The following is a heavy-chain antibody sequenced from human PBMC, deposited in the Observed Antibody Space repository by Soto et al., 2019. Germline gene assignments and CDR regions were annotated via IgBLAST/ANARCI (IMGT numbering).Heavy chain of an antibody. V-gene: IGHV1-46*01. Sequence: GASVKVSCKASGYTFTSYAMHWVRQAPGQRLEWMGRINASGGSTNYAQKFQGRVTMTRDTSTSTVYMELSSLRSEDTAVYYCARECEAVTTFRYYYYYGMDVWGQGTTVTVSS. J-gene: IGHJ6*02. D-gene: IGHD4-4*01. CDR1: GYTFTSYA. CDR2: INASGGST. CDR3: ARECEAVTTFRYYYYYGMDV.